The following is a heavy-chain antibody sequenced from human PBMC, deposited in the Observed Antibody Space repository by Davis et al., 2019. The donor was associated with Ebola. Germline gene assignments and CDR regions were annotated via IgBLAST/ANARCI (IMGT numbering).Heavy chain of an antibody. J-gene: IGHJ5*01. V-gene: IGHV3-33*08. CDR1: GFSFDAYA. D-gene: IGHD2-2*01. CDR3: AREEGSSRWQNNWFDY. CDR2: IWYEGTDG. Sequence: PGGSLRLSCEASGFSFDAYAMHWVRQAPGKGLEWVSSIWYEGTDGNYADSVRGRFIISRDDSKNTLYLQMNSLRVEDTAIYYCAREEGSSRWQNNWFDYWGQGTLVTVSS.